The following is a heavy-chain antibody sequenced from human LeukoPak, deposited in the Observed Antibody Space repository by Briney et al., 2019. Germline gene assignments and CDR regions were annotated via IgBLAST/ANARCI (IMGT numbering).Heavy chain of an antibody. CDR1: GYTVTEFS. D-gene: IGHD6-19*01. CDR3: ATGGWDYFDS. J-gene: IGHJ4*02. CDR2: FDPEDGKT. V-gene: IGHV1-24*01. Sequence: PSVKVSCKVSGYTVTEFSIHWVRQPPGKGLEWMGGFDPEDGKTIHAQKLQGRVSMPEDTSTDTAYMDLRSLRSEDTAVYYCATGGWDYFDSWGQGTLVTVSS.